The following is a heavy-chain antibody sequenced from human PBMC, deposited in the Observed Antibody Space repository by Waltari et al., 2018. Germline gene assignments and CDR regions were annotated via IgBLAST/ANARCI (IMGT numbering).Heavy chain of an antibody. CDR1: SSGGYY. CDR3: ARGPTYYYDSSGLYYFDY. CDR2: IYYSGST. D-gene: IGHD3-22*01. V-gene: IGHV4-31*02. Sequence: SSGGYYWSWIRQHPGKGLEWIGYIYYSGSTYYNPSLKSRVTISVDTSKNQFSLKLSSVTAADTAVYYCARGPTYYYDSSGLYYFDYWGQGTLVTVSS. J-gene: IGHJ4*02.